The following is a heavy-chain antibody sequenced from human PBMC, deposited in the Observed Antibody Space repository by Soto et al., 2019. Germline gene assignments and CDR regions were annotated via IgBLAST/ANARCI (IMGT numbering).Heavy chain of an antibody. CDR1: GGSFSGYY. Sequence: ETLSLTCAVYGGSFSGYYWRWIRQPPGKGLEWIGEINHSGSTNYNPSLKSRVTISVDTSKNQFSLKLSSVTAADTAVYYCATTKGSTSCYDYWGQGTLVTVSS. J-gene: IGHJ4*02. CDR3: ATTKGSTSCYDY. CDR2: INHSGST. V-gene: IGHV4-34*01. D-gene: IGHD2-2*01.